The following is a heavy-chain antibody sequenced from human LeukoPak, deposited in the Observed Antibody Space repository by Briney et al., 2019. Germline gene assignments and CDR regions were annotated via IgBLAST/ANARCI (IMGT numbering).Heavy chain of an antibody. V-gene: IGHV4-61*02. Sequence: SQTLSLTCTVSGGSISSGSYYWSWIRQPAGKGLEWMGRIYTSGSTTYNPYLKSRVTISGDTSENQFSLRLSSVTAADTAVYYCARASYSYDISGWVPFDYWGQGTLVTVSS. J-gene: IGHJ4*02. CDR1: GGSISSGSYY. CDR2: IYTSGST. CDR3: ARASYSYDISGWVPFDY. D-gene: IGHD3-22*01.